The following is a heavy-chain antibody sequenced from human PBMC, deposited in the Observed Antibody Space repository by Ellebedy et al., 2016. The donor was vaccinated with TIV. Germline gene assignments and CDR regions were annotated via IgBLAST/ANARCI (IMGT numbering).Heavy chain of an antibody. D-gene: IGHD5-24*01. V-gene: IGHV1-69*13. CDR3: ASSDGYNQRGYEDY. CDR1: GGTFSSYA. Sequence: SVKVSCXASGGTFSSYAISWVRQAPGQGLEWMGGIIPIFGTANYAQKFQGRVTITADESTSTAYMELSSLRSEDTAVYYCASSDGYNQRGYEDYWGQGTLVTVSP. J-gene: IGHJ4*02. CDR2: IIPIFGTA.